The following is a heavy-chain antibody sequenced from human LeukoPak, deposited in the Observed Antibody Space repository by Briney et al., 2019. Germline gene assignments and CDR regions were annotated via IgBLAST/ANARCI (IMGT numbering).Heavy chain of an antibody. CDR2: IYYSGST. V-gene: IGHV4-59*01. CDR3: ARSTEHYYYYYGMDV. D-gene: IGHD1-26*01. Sequence: SETLSLTCTVSGASISSYYCSWIRQPPGKGLEWLGYIYYSGSTNYNPSLKSRVTISADTSKNQFSLKLSSVTAADTAVYYCARSTEHYYYYYGMDVWGQGTTVTVSS. J-gene: IGHJ6*02. CDR1: GASISSYY.